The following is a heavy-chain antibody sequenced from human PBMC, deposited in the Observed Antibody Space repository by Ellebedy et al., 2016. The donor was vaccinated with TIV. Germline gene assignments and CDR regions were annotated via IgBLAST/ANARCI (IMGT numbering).Heavy chain of an antibody. Sequence: MPSETLSLTCTVSGGSISSSSYYWGWIRQPPGKGLEWIGSIYYSVSTYYNPSLKSRVTISVDTSKNQFSLTLSSVTVADTDVYYCARHPGEVGAAAAMPFDYWGQGTLVTVSS. J-gene: IGHJ4*02. CDR1: GGSISSSSYY. V-gene: IGHV4-39*01. D-gene: IGHD2-2*01. CDR3: ARHPGEVGAAAAMPFDY. CDR2: IYYSVST.